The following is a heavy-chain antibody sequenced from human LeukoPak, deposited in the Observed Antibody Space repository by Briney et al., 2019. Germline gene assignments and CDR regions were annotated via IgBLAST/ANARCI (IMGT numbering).Heavy chain of an antibody. CDR2: IKSKTDGGTT. CDR3: TTSPPYYDFWSGYLRGIFDY. V-gene: IGHV3-15*01. D-gene: IGHD3-3*01. J-gene: IGHJ4*02. Sequence: PGGSLRLSCAASGFTFSNAWMSWVRQAPGKGLEWVGRIKSKTDGGTTDYAAPVKGRFTISRDDSKNTLYLQMNSLKTEDTAVYYCTTSPPYYDFWSGYLRGIFDYWGQGTLVTVSS. CDR1: GFTFSNAW.